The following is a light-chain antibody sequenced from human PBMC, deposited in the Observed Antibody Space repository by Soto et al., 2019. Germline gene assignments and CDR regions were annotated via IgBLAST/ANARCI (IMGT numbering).Light chain of an antibody. Sequence: QSALTQPASVSGSPGQSITISCTGTSSDVGGYNYVSWYQRHPGKAPKLIIYDVSNRPSGVSNRFSGSKSGNTASLTISGLQPEDEADYYCSSYTTSNTRQIVFGTGTKLTVL. CDR2: DVS. V-gene: IGLV2-14*03. CDR1: SSDVGGYNY. CDR3: SSYTTSNTRQIV. J-gene: IGLJ1*01.